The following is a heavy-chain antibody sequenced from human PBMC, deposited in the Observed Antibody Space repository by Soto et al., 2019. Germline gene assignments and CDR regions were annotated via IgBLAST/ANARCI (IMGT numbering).Heavy chain of an antibody. V-gene: IGHV1-69*15. CDR2: IIPIFGST. CDR1: GGTFSNYA. J-gene: IGHJ5*02. Sequence: QVQLLQSGAEVKKPGSSVKVSCKASGGTFSNYAITWVRQAPGQGLEWLGRIIPIFGSTNFAQKFQGRVTLTADESTTTVDMEVSSLRSDDTAVYFCAKDGGKDGYFGNWFDPWGQGTLVTVSS. CDR3: AKDGGKDGYFGNWFDP. D-gene: IGHD5-18*01.